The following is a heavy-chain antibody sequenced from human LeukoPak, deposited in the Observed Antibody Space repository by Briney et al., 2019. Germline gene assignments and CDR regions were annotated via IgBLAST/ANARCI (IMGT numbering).Heavy chain of an antibody. D-gene: IGHD6-6*01. J-gene: IGHJ4*02. V-gene: IGHV3-53*05. CDR3: AKDSSSSGPFDY. CDR2: IYSGGAI. Sequence: GGSLRLSCVASGFAVGKNYMSWVRQAPGKGLECVSLIYSGGAIRYADSVKGRSTISRDNSKNTLYLQMNSLRAEDTAVYYCAKDSSSSGPFDYWGRGTLVTVSS. CDR1: GFAVGKNY.